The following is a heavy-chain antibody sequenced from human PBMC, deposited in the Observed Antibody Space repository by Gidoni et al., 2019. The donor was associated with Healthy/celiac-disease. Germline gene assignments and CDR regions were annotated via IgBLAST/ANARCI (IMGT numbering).Heavy chain of an antibody. CDR1: GYTFPSYY. J-gene: IGHJ6*02. CDR2: INPSGGST. V-gene: IGHV1-46*01. CDR3: ARSYCGGELNYYYYGMDV. Sequence: QVQLVQSGAEVKKPGASVKVSCKASGYTFPSYYMHWVRQAPGQGLEWMGIINPSGGSTSYAQKFQDRVTMTRDTSTSTVYMELSSLRSEDTAVYYCARSYCGGELNYYYYGMDVWGQGTTVTVSS. D-gene: IGHD2-21*01.